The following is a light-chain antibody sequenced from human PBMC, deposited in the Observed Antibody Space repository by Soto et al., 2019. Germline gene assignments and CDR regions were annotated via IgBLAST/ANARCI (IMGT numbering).Light chain of an antibody. J-gene: IGLJ3*02. CDR1: STDVGSYNL. V-gene: IGLV2-23*02. CDR3: CSYAGRTTWV. CDR2: EVS. Sequence: QSALTQPASVSGSPGQSITISCTGASTDVGSYNLVSWYQQHPCKAPKFMIYEVSKRPSGVSNRFSGSKSGNTASLTISGLQAEDEADYYCCSYAGRTTWVFGGGTKLTVL.